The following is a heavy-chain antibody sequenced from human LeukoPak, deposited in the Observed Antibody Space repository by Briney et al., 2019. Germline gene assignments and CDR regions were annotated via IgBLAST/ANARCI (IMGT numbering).Heavy chain of an antibody. J-gene: IGHJ4*02. CDR3: AKKDLMAQGVPYYYDH. Sequence: PGGSLRLSCGASGFTFSSYAMYWVRQAPGKGLEWVSAIDDAATGTYYADSVKGRFTISRDDSKNTMYLQMNSLRAADSAIYYCAKKDLMAQGVPYYYDHWGQGTLVTVSS. CDR2: IDDAATGT. D-gene: IGHD3-10*01. CDR1: GFTFSSYA. V-gene: IGHV3-23*01.